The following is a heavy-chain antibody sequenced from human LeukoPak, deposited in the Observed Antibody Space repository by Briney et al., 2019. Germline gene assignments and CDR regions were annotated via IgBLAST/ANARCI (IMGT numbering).Heavy chain of an antibody. CDR2: IYYTGTT. J-gene: IGHJ4*02. D-gene: IGHD3-16*02. CDR1: GGSIRSYY. CDR3: AATYDYIWGNYRQFDY. V-gene: IGHV4-59*08. Sequence: PSETLSLTCSVSGGSIRSYYWNWIRQSPGKGLEWIGYIYYTGTTKYNPSLKSRVTIPLDTSSNQFSLKLSSVTAPDTAVYYCAATYDYIWGNYRQFDYWGQGTLVTVSS.